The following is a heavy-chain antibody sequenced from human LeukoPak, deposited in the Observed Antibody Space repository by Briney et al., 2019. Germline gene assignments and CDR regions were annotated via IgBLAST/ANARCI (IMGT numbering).Heavy chain of an antibody. Sequence: SETLSLTCTVSGGPISGYYWSWIRQPAGKGLEWIGRFSTRGIINYNPSLKSRVTMSVDTSKNHFSLKLRSVTAADMAVYYCARDLDGDSFYFDNWGQGTLVTVSS. CDR1: GGPISGYY. D-gene: IGHD7-27*01. CDR3: ARDLDGDSFYFDN. J-gene: IGHJ4*02. V-gene: IGHV4-4*07. CDR2: FSTRGII.